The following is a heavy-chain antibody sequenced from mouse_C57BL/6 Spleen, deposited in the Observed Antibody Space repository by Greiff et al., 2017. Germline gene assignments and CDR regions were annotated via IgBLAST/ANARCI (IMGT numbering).Heavy chain of an antibody. CDR3: ARGEWDY. Sequence: EVQLQQSGPELVKPGASVKISCKASGYTFTDYYMNWVKQSHGKSLEWIGDINPNNGGTSYNQKFKGKATLTVDKSSSTAYMELRSLTSEDSAVYYCARGEWDYWGQGTTLTVSS. CDR1: GYTFTDYY. J-gene: IGHJ2*01. D-gene: IGHD1-3*01. CDR2: INPNNGGT. V-gene: IGHV1-26*01.